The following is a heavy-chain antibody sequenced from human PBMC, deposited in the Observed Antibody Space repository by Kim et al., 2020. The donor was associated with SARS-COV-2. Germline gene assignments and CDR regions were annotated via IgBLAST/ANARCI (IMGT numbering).Heavy chain of an antibody. J-gene: IGHJ4*02. Sequence: GGSLRLSCAASGFTFTSYGMNWVRQAAGKGLEWVSYISGGSGTINYADSVRCRFTVSRDNAKNSLYLQMSSLRDDDTAMYYCARGGAARPDYWGQGTLVT. CDR3: ARGGAARPDY. V-gene: IGHV3-48*02. CDR1: GFTFTSYG. D-gene: IGHD6-6*01. CDR2: ISGGSGTI.